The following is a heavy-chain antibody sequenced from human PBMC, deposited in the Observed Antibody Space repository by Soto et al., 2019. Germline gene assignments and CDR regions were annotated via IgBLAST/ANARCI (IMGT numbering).Heavy chain of an antibody. J-gene: IGHJ4*02. CDR3: ARHRLLTPPVY. CDR2: IYYSGST. V-gene: IGHV4-39*01. CDR1: GGSISSSSDY. Sequence: QLQLQESGPGLVKPSENLSLTCTVSGGSISSSSDYWGWIRQPPGKGLEWIGSIYYSGSTYYNPSLKSRVSISVDKYKNQFSLKLISVTAADTAVYYCARHRLLTPPVYWGQGTLVTVSS. D-gene: IGHD1-26*01.